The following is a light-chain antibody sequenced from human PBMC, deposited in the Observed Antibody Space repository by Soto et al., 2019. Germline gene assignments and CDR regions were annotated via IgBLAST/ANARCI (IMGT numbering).Light chain of an antibody. CDR1: SSDVGAHNY. CDR2: DVS. CDR3: CSYTSTSAPLYV. J-gene: IGLJ1*01. Sequence: QSVLTQPASVSGSPGQSITISCIGTSSDVGAHNYVSWYQQHPDNAPKLMIYDVSNRPSGVSDRFSGSKSGNTASLTISGLQGEDEADYYCCSYTSTSAPLYVFGTGTKLTVL. V-gene: IGLV2-14*01.